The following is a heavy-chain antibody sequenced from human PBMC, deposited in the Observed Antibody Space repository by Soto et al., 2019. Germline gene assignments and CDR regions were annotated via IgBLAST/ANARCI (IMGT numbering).Heavy chain of an antibody. V-gene: IGHV3-30*18. J-gene: IGHJ4*02. CDR2: MSYDGSNE. D-gene: IGHD1-26*01. CDR3: AKDRSHNFDY. Sequence: QVQLVESGGGVVQPGRSLRLYCAASGFTFSHYAMHWIRQAPGKGLEWVALMSYDGSNEYYADSVKGRFTISRDNSKNTLYLQMNSLRAEDTAVSYCAKDRSHNFDYWGQGTLVTVSS. CDR1: GFTFSHYA.